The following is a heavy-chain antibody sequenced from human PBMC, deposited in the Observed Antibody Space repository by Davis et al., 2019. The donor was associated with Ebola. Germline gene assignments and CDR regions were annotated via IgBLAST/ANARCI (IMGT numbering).Heavy chain of an antibody. V-gene: IGHV3-30*04. CDR3: ARDMRQWLASRFDY. CDR1: GFTFSSYA. J-gene: IGHJ4*02. Sequence: PGGSLRLSCAASGFTFSSYAMHWVRQAPGKGLEWVAVISYDGSNKYYADSVKGRFTISRDNSKNTLYLQMNSLRAEDTAVYYCARDMRQWLASRFDYWGQGTLVTVSS. D-gene: IGHD6-19*01. CDR2: ISYDGSNK.